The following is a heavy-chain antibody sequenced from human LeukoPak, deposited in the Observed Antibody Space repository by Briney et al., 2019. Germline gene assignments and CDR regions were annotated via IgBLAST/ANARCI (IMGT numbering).Heavy chain of an antibody. CDR2: IIPIFGTA. Sequence: SVKVSCKASGGTFSSYAISWVRQAPGQGLEWMGGIIPIFGTANYAQKFQGRVTITTDESTSTAYMELSSLRSDDTAVYYCAREDSSGFWSGYYIPGAFDIWGQGTMVTVSS. CDR3: AREDSSGFWSGYYIPGAFDI. J-gene: IGHJ3*02. D-gene: IGHD3-3*01. CDR1: GGTFSSYA. V-gene: IGHV1-69*05.